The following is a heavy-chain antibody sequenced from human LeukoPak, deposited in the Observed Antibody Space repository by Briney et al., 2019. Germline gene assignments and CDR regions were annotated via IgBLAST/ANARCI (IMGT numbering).Heavy chain of an antibody. Sequence: GGSLRLSCAASGFTFSSYSMNWVRQAPGKGLEWVSSISSSSSYIYYADSVKGRFTISRDNAKNSLCLQMNSLRAEDTAVYYCATFWSGYYKGFDYWGQGTLVTVSS. CDR1: GFTFSSYS. CDR3: ATFWSGYYKGFDY. J-gene: IGHJ4*02. D-gene: IGHD3-3*01. V-gene: IGHV3-21*01. CDR2: ISSSSSYI.